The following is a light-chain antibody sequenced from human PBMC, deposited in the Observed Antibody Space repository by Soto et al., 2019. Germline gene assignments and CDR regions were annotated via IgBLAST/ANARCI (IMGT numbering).Light chain of an antibody. CDR3: QKYNGAPAWT. V-gene: IGKV1-27*01. Sequence: DIQMTQSPSSLSASLGDRVTITCRASQDISDYLAWYQQKPGKVPKLLIYAASTLQSGVPSRFSGSGSGTDFTLTISSLQPEDVATYYWQKYNGAPAWTFGPGTKVEIK. CDR1: QDISDY. J-gene: IGKJ1*01. CDR2: AAS.